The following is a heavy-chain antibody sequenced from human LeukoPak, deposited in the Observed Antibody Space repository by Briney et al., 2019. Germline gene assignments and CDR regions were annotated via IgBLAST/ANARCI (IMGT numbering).Heavy chain of an antibody. J-gene: IGHJ4*02. CDR1: GFIFRNYV. D-gene: IGHD3-10*01. V-gene: IGHV3-23*01. CDR3: AKRYDSGTFEF. CDR2: ISASGGST. Sequence: GGSLRLSCAASGFIFRNYVMNWVRQAPGKGLEWVSTISASGGSTYYADSVKGRFTISRDNSKNTLYLQMNSLRVEDTAVYYCAKRYDSGTFEFWGQGTLVTVSS.